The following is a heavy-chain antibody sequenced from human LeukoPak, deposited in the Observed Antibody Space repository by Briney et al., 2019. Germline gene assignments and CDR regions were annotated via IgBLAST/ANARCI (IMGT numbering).Heavy chain of an antibody. CDR1: GFSFNSYI. V-gene: IGHV3-33*01. Sequence: GRSLRPSCAASGFSFNSYIMHWVRQAPDKGLEWVALVWDDGNEQYYADPVKGRFTISRDNSKNTLYLQMNSLRVEDTAVYYCAREEYSTSFDYWGQGTLVTVSP. CDR3: AREEYSTSFDY. D-gene: IGHD6-6*01. J-gene: IGHJ4*02. CDR2: VWDDGNEQ.